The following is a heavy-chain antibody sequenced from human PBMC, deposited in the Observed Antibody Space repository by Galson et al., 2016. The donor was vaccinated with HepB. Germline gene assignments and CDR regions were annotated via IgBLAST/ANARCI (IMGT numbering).Heavy chain of an antibody. V-gene: IGHV4-31*03. D-gene: IGHD3-22*01. CDR2: IYHSGNA. CDR3: ARASLDYYYDTSGYLDH. Sequence: TLSLTRTVSGGSISSGAYYWSWIRHHPGNGLEWIGYIYHSGNAYYSPSLKSRISISLDTSKNQFSLNLSSVTAADTAIYYCARASLDYYYDTSGYLDHWGQGTLVTVSS. CDR1: GGSISSGAYY. J-gene: IGHJ4*02.